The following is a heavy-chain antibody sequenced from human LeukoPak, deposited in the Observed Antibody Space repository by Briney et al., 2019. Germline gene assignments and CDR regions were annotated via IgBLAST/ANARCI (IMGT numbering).Heavy chain of an antibody. CDR1: GFTFSSYG. CDR3: AKDVVTMIVGAFDI. D-gene: IGHD3-22*01. V-gene: IGHV3-30*02. J-gene: IGHJ3*02. Sequence: PGGSLRLSCAASGFTFSSYGMHWVRQAPGKGLEWVAFIRYDGSNKYYADSVKGRFTISRDNSKNTLYLQMNSLRAEDTALYYCAKDVVTMIVGAFDIWGQGTMVTVSS. CDR2: IRYDGSNK.